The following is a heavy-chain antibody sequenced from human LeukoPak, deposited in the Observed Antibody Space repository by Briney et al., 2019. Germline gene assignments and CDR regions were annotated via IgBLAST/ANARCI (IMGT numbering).Heavy chain of an antibody. Sequence: PSETLSLTCTVAGYSISSGYYWGWIRQPPGKGREWIGSIYHSGSTYYNPSLKSRVTISVDTSKNQFPLKLSSVTAADTAVYYCARGGCRGLGFDYWGQGTLVTVSS. CDR2: IYHSGST. V-gene: IGHV4-38-2*02. D-gene: IGHD3/OR15-3a*01. J-gene: IGHJ4*02. CDR1: GYSISSGYY. CDR3: ARGGCRGLGFDY.